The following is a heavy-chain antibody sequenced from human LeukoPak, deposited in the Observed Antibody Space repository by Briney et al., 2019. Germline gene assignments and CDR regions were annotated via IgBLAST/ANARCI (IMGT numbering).Heavy chain of an antibody. J-gene: IGHJ4*02. CDR2: IYYSGSS. Sequence: PETLSLTCTVSGGSISSSSYYGGWIRQPPAKGLEWIGSIYYSGSSYYNPSLKSRVTISVDTSKNQFSLKLSSVTAADTAVYYCARDLRAVVLMVYAPYFDYWGQGTLVTVSS. D-gene: IGHD2-8*01. V-gene: IGHV4-39*07. CDR3: ARDLRAVVLMVYAPYFDY. CDR1: GGSISSSSYY.